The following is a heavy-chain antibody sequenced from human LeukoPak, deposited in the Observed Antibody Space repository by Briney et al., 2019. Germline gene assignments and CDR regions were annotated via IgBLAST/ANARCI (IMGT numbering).Heavy chain of an antibody. CDR3: ARERSKGDSNDAFDI. J-gene: IGHJ3*02. D-gene: IGHD2-15*01. V-gene: IGHV1-2*02. CDR1: GYTFTGYY. CDR2: INPNSGGT. Sequence: ASVKVSCKASGYTFTGYYMHWVRQAPGQGLEWMGWINPNSGGTNYAQKFQGRVTMTGDTSISTAYMELSRLRSDDTAVYYCARERSKGDSNDAFDIWGQGTMVTVSS.